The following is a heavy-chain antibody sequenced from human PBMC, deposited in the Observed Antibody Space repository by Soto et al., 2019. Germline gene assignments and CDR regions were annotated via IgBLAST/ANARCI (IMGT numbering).Heavy chain of an antibody. D-gene: IGHD2-2*02. V-gene: IGHV4-61*01. CDR2: IYYSGST. J-gene: IGHJ6*02. CDR3: ASVTRTCISTSCYRHYYGMDV. Sequence: SETLSLTCTVSGGSVRSGSYYWSWIRQPPGKGLEWIGYIYYSGSTNYNPSLKSRVTISVDTSKNQFSLKLSSVTAADTAVYYCASVTRTCISTSCYRHYYGMDVWGQGTTVTVSS. CDR1: GGSVRSGSYY.